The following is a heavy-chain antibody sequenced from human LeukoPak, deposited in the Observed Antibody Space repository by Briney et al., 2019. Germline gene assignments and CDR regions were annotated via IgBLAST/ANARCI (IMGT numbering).Heavy chain of an antibody. V-gene: IGHV4-59*12. CDR2: FYHGGST. D-gene: IGHD1-14*01. J-gene: IGHJ4*02. Sequence: KPSETLSLTCSVSGDSLGIYKWSWIRQPPGKGLEWIGTFYHGGSTYYNPSLKSRVTISVDKAKNQFSLNLNSVTAADTAVYYCARGRDRSFDYWGQGTLVTVSS. CDR3: ARGRDRSFDY. CDR1: GDSLGIYK.